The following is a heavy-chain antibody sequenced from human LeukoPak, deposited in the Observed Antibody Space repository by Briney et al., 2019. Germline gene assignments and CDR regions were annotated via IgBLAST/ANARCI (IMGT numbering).Heavy chain of an antibody. D-gene: IGHD1-26*01. CDR2: TNPNSGGT. CDR3: ARAPGSVSP. CDR1: GYTFTGYY. J-gene: IGHJ5*02. V-gene: IGHV1-2*02. Sequence: ASVKPSCKASGYTFTGYYIHWVRQSPGQGLEWMGWTNPNSGGTNYAQKFQGRVTMTRDTSISTAYMELNWLTSDDTAVYYCARAPGSVSPWGQGTMVTVSS.